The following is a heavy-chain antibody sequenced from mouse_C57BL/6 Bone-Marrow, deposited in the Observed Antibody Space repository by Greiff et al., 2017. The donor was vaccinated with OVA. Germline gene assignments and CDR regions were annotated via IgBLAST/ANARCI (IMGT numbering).Heavy chain of an antibody. Sequence: QVQLQQSGAELVRPGASVKLSCKASGYTFTDYYINWVKQRPGQGLEWIARIYPGSGNTYYNEKFKGKATLTAEKSSSTAYMQLSSLTSEDSAVYFCAREDYGSSNWYFDVWGTGTTVTVSS. CDR1: GYTFTDYY. CDR3: AREDYGSSNWYFDV. J-gene: IGHJ1*03. V-gene: IGHV1-76*01. D-gene: IGHD1-1*01. CDR2: IYPGSGNT.